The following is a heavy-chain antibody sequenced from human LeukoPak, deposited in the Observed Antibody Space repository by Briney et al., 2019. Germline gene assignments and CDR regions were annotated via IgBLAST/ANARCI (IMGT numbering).Heavy chain of an antibody. J-gene: IGHJ4*02. CDR3: ARDMDYDSSGYSR. Sequence: QPGGSLRLSCTASGLIFRNYAMTWVRQAPRKGLEWVSTISGDGTETFYADSVKGRFTISRDNAKNTLYLQMNSLRAEDTAVYYCARDMDYDSSGYSRWGQGTLVTVSS. CDR2: ISGDGTET. V-gene: IGHV3-23*01. D-gene: IGHD3-22*01. CDR1: GLIFRNYA.